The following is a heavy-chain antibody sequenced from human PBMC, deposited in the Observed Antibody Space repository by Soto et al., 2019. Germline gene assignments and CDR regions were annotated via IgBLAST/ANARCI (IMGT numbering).Heavy chain of an antibody. CDR3: ARCLHCSNGGRFDP. J-gene: IGHJ5*02. D-gene: IGHD2-8*01. Sequence: SETLSLTCAVSGVSIGSPNWWTWVRQAPGKGLEWIGEMWPSGGTTYNPSLRNRVTISVDNSKNHLPLTLTSVTAADTAIYYCARCLHCSNGGRFDPWGQGALVTVSS. CDR1: GVSIGSPNW. V-gene: IGHV4-4*02. CDR2: MWPSGGT.